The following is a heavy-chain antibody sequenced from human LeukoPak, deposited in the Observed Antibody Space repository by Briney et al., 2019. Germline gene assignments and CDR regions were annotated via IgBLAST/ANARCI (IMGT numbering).Heavy chain of an antibody. CDR1: GFTFSSYW. V-gene: IGHV3-7*01. D-gene: IGHD2-15*01. Sequence: GGSLRLSCAASGFTFSSYWMSWVRQAPGKGLEWVANIKQDGSEKYYVDSVKGRFTISRDNAKNSLYLQMNSLRAEDTAVYYCARDGGTNPNSRRFYFDYWGQGTLVTVSS. CDR2: IKQDGSEK. CDR3: ARDGGTNPNSRRFYFDY. J-gene: IGHJ4*02.